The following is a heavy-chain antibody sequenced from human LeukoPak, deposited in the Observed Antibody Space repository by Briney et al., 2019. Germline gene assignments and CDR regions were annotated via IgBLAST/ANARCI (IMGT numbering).Heavy chain of an antibody. CDR3: ASGYCSGGSCYPYYFDY. D-gene: IGHD2-15*01. Sequence: GASVKVSCTASGYTFTSYSFSWVRQAPGQGLEWMGWISAYNGNTNYAQNLQGRVTMTTDTSTSTAYMELRSLRSDDTAVYYCASGYCSGGSCYPYYFDYWGQGTLVTVSS. CDR2: ISAYNGNT. J-gene: IGHJ4*02. CDR1: GYTFTSYS. V-gene: IGHV1-18*01.